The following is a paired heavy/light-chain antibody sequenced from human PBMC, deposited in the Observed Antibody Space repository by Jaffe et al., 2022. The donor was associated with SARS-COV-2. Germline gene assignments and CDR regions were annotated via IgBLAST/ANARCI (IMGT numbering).Light chain of an antibody. J-gene: IGKJ5*01. CDR1: QGISSY. Sequence: DIQLTQSPSFLSASVGDRVTITCRASQGISSYLAWYQQKPGKAPKLLIYAASTLQSGVPSRFSGSGSGTEFTLTISSLQPEDFATYYCQQLNSYPITFGQGTRLEIK. V-gene: IGKV1-9*01. CDR2: AAS. CDR3: QQLNSYPIT.
Heavy chain of an antibody. V-gene: IGHV3-21*01. D-gene: IGHD6-13*01. CDR1: GFTFSSYS. Sequence: EVQLVESGGGLVKPGGSLRLSCAASGFTFSSYSMNWVRQAPGKGLEWVSSISSSSSYIYYADSVKGRFTISRDNAKNSLYLQMNSLRAEDTAVYYCARPPVVGQQQLNYYYGMDVWGQGTTVTVSS. CDR3: ARPPVVGQQQLNYYYGMDV. J-gene: IGHJ6*02. CDR2: ISSSSSYI.